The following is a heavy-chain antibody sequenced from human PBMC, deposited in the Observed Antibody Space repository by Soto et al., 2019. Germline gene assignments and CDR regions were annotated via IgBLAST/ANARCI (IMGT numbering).Heavy chain of an antibody. V-gene: IGHV5-51*01. D-gene: IGHD3-22*01. CDR3: ARQDYYYAYFDF. J-gene: IGHJ4*02. CDR2: IYPGDSDT. Sequence: GESLKISCKGSGYSFTNYWIGWVRQMPGKGLEWMGIIYPGDSDTRYSPSFQGQVIISVDQSISTAYLQWSSLQASDTAMYYCARQDYYYAYFDFWGQGTLVTVSS. CDR1: GYSFTNYW.